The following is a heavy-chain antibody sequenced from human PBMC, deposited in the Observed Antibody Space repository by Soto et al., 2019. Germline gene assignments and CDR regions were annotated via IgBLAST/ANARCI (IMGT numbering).Heavy chain of an antibody. Sequence: SETLSLTCTVSGGSISSYYWSWIRQPPGKGLEWIGYIYYSGSTNYNPSLKSRVTISVDTSKNQFSLKRSSVTAADTAVYYCARLYYDSSGYYYFDYWGQGTLVTVSS. D-gene: IGHD3-22*01. CDR2: IYYSGST. J-gene: IGHJ4*02. CDR1: GGSISSYY. CDR3: ARLYYDSSGYYYFDY. V-gene: IGHV4-59*08.